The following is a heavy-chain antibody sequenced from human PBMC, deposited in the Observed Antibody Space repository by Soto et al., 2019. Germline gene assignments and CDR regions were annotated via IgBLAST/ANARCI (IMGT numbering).Heavy chain of an antibody. D-gene: IGHD3-16*01. CDR2: IYYSGST. J-gene: IGHJ5*02. Sequence: SETLSLTCTVSGGAISSSDYYWSWIRQPPGKGLEWIGYIYYSGSTYYNPSLKSRVTISVDTSKNQFSLKLSSVTAADTAVYYCARDLGGSNWFDPWGQGTLVTVSS. V-gene: IGHV4-30-4*01. CDR3: ARDLGGSNWFDP. CDR1: GGAISSSDYY.